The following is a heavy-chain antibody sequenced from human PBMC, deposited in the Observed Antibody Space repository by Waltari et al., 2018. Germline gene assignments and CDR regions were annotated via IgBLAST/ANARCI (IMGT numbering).Heavy chain of an antibody. CDR3: ARDRDGYNSDWFDP. V-gene: IGHV4-59*01. J-gene: IGHJ5*02. CDR2: LYYIGRT. D-gene: IGHD5-12*01. CDR1: GGSISSYY. Sequence: QVQLQESGPGLVKPSETLSLTCTVSGGSISSYYWSWIRQPPGKGLELIGYLYYIGRTNYNPSPKSRVTISVDTSKNQFSLKLSSVTAADTAVYYCARDRDGYNSDWFDPWGQGTLVTVSS.